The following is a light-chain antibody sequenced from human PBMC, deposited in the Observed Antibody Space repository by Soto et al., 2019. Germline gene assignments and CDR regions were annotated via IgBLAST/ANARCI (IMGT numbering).Light chain of an antibody. CDR2: EVT. V-gene: IGLV2-8*01. J-gene: IGLJ1*01. Sequence: SALTQPLSAAGSPGRSVTISCTGTSSDVGGYNYVSWYQQHPGKAPKLMIYEVTKRPSGVPDRFSGSKSGNTASLTVSGLQAEDEADYYCSSYAGSNNLKVFGTGTKVTVL. CDR1: SSDVGGYNY. CDR3: SSYAGSNNLKV.